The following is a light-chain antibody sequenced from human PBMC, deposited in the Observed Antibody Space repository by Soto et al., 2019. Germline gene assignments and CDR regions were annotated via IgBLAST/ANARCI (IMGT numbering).Light chain of an antibody. CDR2: DVS. J-gene: IGLJ7*01. V-gene: IGLV2-11*01. Sequence: QSALTQPRSVSGSPGQSVTISCTGTSSGVGGYNYVSWYQQHPGKAPKLMIYDVSKRPSGVPDRFSGSKSGNTASLTISGLQAEDEADYYCCSYAGSYVFGTGTQLTVL. CDR1: SSGVGGYNY. CDR3: CSYAGSYV.